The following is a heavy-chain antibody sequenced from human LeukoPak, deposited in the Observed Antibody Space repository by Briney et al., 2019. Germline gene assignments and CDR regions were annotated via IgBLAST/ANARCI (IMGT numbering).Heavy chain of an antibody. CDR1: GFTFSSYS. CDR2: ISSSSSTI. J-gene: IGHJ4*02. Sequence: GGSLRLSCAASGFTFSSYSMNWVRQAPGKGLEWVSYISSSSSTIYYADSVKGRFTISRDNAKNSLYLQMNSLRAEDTAVYYCAVDAGGFFDYWGQGTLVTVSS. CDR3: AVDAGGFFDY. V-gene: IGHV3-48*04. D-gene: IGHD3-16*01.